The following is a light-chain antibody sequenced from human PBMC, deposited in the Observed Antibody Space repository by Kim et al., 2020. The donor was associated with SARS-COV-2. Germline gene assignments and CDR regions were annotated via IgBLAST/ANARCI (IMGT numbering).Light chain of an antibody. V-gene: IGKV1-13*02. Sequence: AIQLTQSPSSLSASVGDRVTITCRASQGISSALAWYQQKPGKAPKLLIYDASSLESGVPSRFSGSGSGTDFTLTISSLQPEGFATYYCQQFNSYPTFGGGTKVDIK. CDR2: DAS. CDR1: QGISSA. CDR3: QQFNSYPT. J-gene: IGKJ4*01.